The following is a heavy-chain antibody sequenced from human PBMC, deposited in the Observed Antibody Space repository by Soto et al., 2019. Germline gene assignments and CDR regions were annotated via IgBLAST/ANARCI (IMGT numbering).Heavy chain of an antibody. CDR1: GYTFTSYA. CDR2: INAGNGNT. D-gene: IGHD5-12*01. CDR3: ARDLRVDIVATGGLYYYGRDV. J-gene: IGHJ6*02. V-gene: IGHV1-3*01. Sequence: QVQLVQSGAEVKKPGASVKVSCKASGYTFTSYAMHWVRQAPGQRLEWMGWINAGNGNTKYSQKFQGRVTITRDTSASTAYMELSSLRSEDTAVYYCARDLRVDIVATGGLYYYGRDVGGQGTTVTVSS.